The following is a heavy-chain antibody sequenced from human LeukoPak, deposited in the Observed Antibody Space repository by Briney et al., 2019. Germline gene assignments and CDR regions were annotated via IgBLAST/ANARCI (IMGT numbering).Heavy chain of an antibody. CDR1: GYTFTSYG. J-gene: IGHJ6*03. CDR2: ISAYNGNT. D-gene: IGHD3-16*01. V-gene: IGHV1-18*01. CDR3: ARVVGGAYYYYYYMDV. Sequence: GASVKVSCKASGYTFTSYGISWVRQAPGQGLEWMGWISAYNGNTNYAQKLQGRGTMTTDTSTSTAYMELRSLRSDDTAVYYCARVVGGAYYYYYYMDVWGKGTTVTVSS.